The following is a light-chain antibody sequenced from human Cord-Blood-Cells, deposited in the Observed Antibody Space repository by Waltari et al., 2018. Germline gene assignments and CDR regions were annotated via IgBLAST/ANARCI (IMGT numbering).Light chain of an antibody. CDR2: KDS. V-gene: IGLV3-27*01. J-gene: IGLJ2*01. CDR1: VLAKKY. CDR3: YSAADNNRV. Sequence: SYVLTQPSSVSVSPGQTARITCSGDVLAKKYARWFQQKPGQAPVLVIYKDSERPSGIPERFSGSSSGTTVTLTISGAQVEDEADYYCYSAADNNRVFGGGTKLTVL.